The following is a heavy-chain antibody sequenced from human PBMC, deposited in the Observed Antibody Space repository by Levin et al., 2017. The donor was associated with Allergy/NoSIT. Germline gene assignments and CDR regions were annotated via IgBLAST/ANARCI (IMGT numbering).Heavy chain of an antibody. V-gene: IGHV1-69*13. CDR3: AGSAITPSIYWGGDYGMDV. CDR1: GGTFSSYA. J-gene: IGHJ6*02. Sequence: VKVSCKASGGTFSSYAISWVRQAPGQGLEWMGGIIPIFGTANYAQKFQGRVTITADESTSTAYMELSSLRSEDTAVYYCAGSAITPSIYWGGDYGMDVWGQGTTVTVSS. CDR2: IIPIFGTA. D-gene: IGHD3-16*01.